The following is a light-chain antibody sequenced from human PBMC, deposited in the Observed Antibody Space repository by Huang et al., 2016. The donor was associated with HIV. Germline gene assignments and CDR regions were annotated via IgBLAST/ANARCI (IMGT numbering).Light chain of an antibody. CDR3: QQRSNSLT. V-gene: IGKV3-11*01. Sequence: IVLTQSPATLSLSPGETATLSCRASQRSNRFLAWYQHKTGQAPRLLIYNASDRATGVPAMFSGNGSGTDFSLTITDLKPEDFAIYYCQQRSNSLTFGGGTRVDIK. CDR2: NAS. CDR1: QRSNRF. J-gene: IGKJ4*01.